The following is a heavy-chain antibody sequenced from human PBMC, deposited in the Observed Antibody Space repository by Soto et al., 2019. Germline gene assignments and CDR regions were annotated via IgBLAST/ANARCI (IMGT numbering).Heavy chain of an antibody. CDR1: GGSISSGGYY. J-gene: IGHJ4*02. Sequence: QVQLQESGPGLVKPSQTLSLTCTVSGGSISSGGYYWSWIRQHPGKGLEWIGYIYCSGSTYYNPSLKSRVTLSVDTSKNKFSLKLSTVTAADTAVYYCARETVVTPYTLDSWGQGTLVTVSS. CDR2: IYCSGST. D-gene: IGHD2-21*02. CDR3: ARETVVTPYTLDS. V-gene: IGHV4-31*03.